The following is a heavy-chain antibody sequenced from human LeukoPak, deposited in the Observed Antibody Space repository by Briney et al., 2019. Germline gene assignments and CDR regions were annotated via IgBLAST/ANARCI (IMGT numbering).Heavy chain of an antibody. CDR1: GYSFTSYW. J-gene: IGHJ5*02. V-gene: IGHV5-10-1*01. CDR3: ARGVWVAAAGNWFDP. CDR2: IDPSDSYT. Sequence: GESLRISCKGSGYSFTSYWISWVRQMPGKGLEWMGRIDPSDSYTNYSPSFQGHVTISADKPISTAYLQWSSLKASDTAMYYCARGVWVAAAGNWFDPWGQGTLVTVSS. D-gene: IGHD6-13*01.